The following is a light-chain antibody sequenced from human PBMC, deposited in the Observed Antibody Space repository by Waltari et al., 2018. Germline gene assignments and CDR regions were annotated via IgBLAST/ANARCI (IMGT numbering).Light chain of an antibody. CDR3: AAWDDSLNGLV. CDR1: RSNLGRNN. V-gene: IGLV1-44*01. J-gene: IGLJ6*01. CDR2: SRN. Sequence: SVLTQPPSTSGTPGQRVTISCSGSRSNLGRNNVNWYHQVPGTAPKLLIYSRNQRPSGVPDRFSASKSGTSASLTISGLESEDEADYYCAAWDDSLNGLVFGSGTKVTVL.